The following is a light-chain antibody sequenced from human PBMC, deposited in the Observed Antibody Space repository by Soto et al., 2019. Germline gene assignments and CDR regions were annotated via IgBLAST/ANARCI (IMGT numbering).Light chain of an antibody. CDR2: ETS. CDR3: QQYDNFPPT. CDR1: QSVANW. J-gene: IGKJ4*01. Sequence: DVPMTQSPSSLSASVGDRVSITCRASQSVANWLAWYQQKPGEAPKSLVYETSTLQSGVPSRFSGSGSGTYFTLTINSLQPEDFATYYCQQYDNFPPTFGGGTKVEIK. V-gene: IGKV1D-16*01.